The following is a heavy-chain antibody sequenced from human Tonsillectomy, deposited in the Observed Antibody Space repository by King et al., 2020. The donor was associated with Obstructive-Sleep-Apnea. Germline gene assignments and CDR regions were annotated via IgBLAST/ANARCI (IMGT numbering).Heavy chain of an antibody. CDR2: IKSKTDGGTT. CDR3: TTALPAIAAAGGDDAFDI. Sequence: VQLVESGGGLVKPGGSLRLSCAASGFTFSNAWMSWVRQAPGKGLEWVGRIKSKTDGGTTDDAAPVKGRFTISRDDSKNTLYLQMTSLKTEDTAVYYCTTALPAIAAAGGDDAFDIWGQGTMVTVSS. CDR1: GFTFSNAW. D-gene: IGHD6-13*01. J-gene: IGHJ3*02. V-gene: IGHV3-15*01.